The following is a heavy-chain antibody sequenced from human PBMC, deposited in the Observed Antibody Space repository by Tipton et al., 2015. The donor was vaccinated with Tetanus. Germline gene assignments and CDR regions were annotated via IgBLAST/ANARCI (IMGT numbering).Heavy chain of an antibody. V-gene: IGHV4-31*03. CDR3: AKDQARGARGWNYFDY. CDR1: GGSISSGGYY. Sequence: LRLSCTVSGGSISSGGYYWSWIRQHPGKGLEWIGDIYYSGSTYYNPSLKSRVTISVDTSKNQFSLKLNSVTAADTAIYYCAKDQARGARGWNYFDYWGQGTLVTVSS. D-gene: IGHD1-26*01. J-gene: IGHJ4*02. CDR2: IYYSGST.